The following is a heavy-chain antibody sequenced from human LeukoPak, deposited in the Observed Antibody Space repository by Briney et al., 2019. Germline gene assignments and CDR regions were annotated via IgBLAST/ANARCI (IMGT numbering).Heavy chain of an antibody. J-gene: IGHJ6*02. CDR1: GGSVSSSGFY. V-gene: IGHV4-39*07. D-gene: IGHD3-10*01. CDR3: ARGRGRNYYGMDV. Sequence: PSETLSLTCTVSGGSVSSSGFYWGWFRQSPGKGLEWIGEIYHSGDINYNPSLKSRMTLSVDKSTDQFSLTLTSVTAADTAVYYCARGRGRNYYGMDVWGQGTTVTVSS. CDR2: IYHSGDI.